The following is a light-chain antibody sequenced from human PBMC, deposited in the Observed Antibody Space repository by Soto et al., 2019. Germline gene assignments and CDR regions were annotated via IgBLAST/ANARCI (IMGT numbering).Light chain of an antibody. V-gene: IGKV3-20*01. CDR3: QQYGSSPTWT. J-gene: IGKJ1*01. CDR1: QSVSSSY. Sequence: EIGLTQSPRTLSLSPGERATLSCRASQSVSSSYLAWYQQKPGQAPRLLIYGASSRATGIPDRFSGSGSGTDFTLTISRLEPEDFAVYYCQQYGSSPTWTFGQGTKVDIK. CDR2: GAS.